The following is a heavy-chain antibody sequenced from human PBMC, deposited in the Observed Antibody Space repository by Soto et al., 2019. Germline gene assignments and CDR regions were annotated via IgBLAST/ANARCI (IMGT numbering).Heavy chain of an antibody. CDR2: INTGNGNT. CDR1: GYTFISYA. J-gene: IGHJ5*02. CDR3: ARAGPYDYSNSFSGLTRWFDP. V-gene: IGHV1-3*04. D-gene: IGHD4-4*01. Sequence: ASVKVSCKASGYTFISYAMHWVRQAPGQSVEWMGWINTGNGNTKYSQKFQGRVSITRNTSASTAYMELSSLKSEDTAVYYCARAGPYDYSNSFSGLTRWFDPWGQGTLVTVSS.